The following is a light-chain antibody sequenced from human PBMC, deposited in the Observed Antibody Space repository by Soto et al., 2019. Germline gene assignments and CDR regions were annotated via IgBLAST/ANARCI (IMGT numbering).Light chain of an antibody. CDR2: GGN. J-gene: IGLJ3*02. CDR3: CSYANYNTFVV. CDR1: SGDVGTYNL. V-gene: IGLV2-23*03. Sequence: QSALTQPASVSGSPGQAITVSCTGSSGDVGTYNLVSWYQQHPGKAPKLIIYGGNKRPLGVSDRFSGSQSGDTASLTISGLQTEDEADYYCCSYANYNTFVVFGGGTKLTVL.